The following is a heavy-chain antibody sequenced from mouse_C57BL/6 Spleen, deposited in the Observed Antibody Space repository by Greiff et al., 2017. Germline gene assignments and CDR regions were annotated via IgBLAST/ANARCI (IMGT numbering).Heavy chain of an antibody. CDR3: TRAGDYYGSSPLDY. J-gene: IGHJ2*01. CDR1: GFTFSSYA. D-gene: IGHD1-1*01. Sequence: EVQGVESGEGLVKPGGSLKLSCAASGFTFSSYAMSWVRQTPEKRLEWVAYISSGGDYIYYADTVKGRFTISRDNARNTLYLQMSSLKSEDTAMYYCTRAGDYYGSSPLDYWGQGTTLTVSS. V-gene: IGHV5-9-1*02. CDR2: ISSGGDYI.